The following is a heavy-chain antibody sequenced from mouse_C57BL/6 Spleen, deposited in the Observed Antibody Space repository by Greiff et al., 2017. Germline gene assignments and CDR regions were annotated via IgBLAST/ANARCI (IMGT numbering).Heavy chain of an antibody. CDR3: ARHERTWFAY. CDR1: GFTFSSYG. V-gene: IGHV5-6*01. J-gene: IGHJ3*01. Sequence: EVKLMESGGDLVKPGGSLKLSCAASGFTFSSYGMSWVRQTPDKRLEWVATISSGGSYTYSPDSVKGRFTISRDNAKNTLYLQMSSLESEDTAMYYCARHERTWFAYWGQGTLVTVSA. CDR2: ISSGGSYT.